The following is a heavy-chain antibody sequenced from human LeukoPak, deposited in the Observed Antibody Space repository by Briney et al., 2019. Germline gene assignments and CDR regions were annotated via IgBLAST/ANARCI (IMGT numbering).Heavy chain of an antibody. CDR1: GYTLTELS. CDR2: FDPEDGET. D-gene: IGHD3-22*01. CDR3: ARGETDSYYFDY. J-gene: IGHJ4*02. V-gene: IGHV1-24*01. Sequence: ASVKVSCKVSGYTLTELSMHWVRQAPGKGLEWMGGFDPEDGETIXAQKFQGRVTMTEDTSTDTAYMELSSLRSEDTAVYYCARGETDSYYFDYWGQGTLVTVSS.